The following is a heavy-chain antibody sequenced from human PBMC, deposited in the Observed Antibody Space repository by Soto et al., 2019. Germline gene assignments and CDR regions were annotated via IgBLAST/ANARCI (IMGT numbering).Heavy chain of an antibody. D-gene: IGHD2-21*02. CDR3: ARNGDYYYQYGMDV. CDR1: GFAFNDYW. CDR2: IKKDGSEK. Sequence: GGSLRLSCAASGFAFNDYWMSWVRQAPGKGLEWVANIKKDGSEKYYVDSVKGRFSISRGNAKNSLFLQMNSLRAEDTAVYYCARNGDYYYQYGMDVWGQGTTVTVSS. V-gene: IGHV3-7*01. J-gene: IGHJ6*02.